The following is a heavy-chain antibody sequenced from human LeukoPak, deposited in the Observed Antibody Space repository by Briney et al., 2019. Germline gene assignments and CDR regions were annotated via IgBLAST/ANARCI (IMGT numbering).Heavy chain of an antibody. Sequence: GGSLRLSCAASGFTFSSYGMHWVRQAPGKGLEWVANINQDGSEKYYVDSVKGRFTIFRDNAKISLYLEMNSLRVEDTAVYYCARETTVVTDTAWFDPWGQGTLVTVSS. CDR3: ARETTVVTDTAWFDP. D-gene: IGHD4-23*01. J-gene: IGHJ5*02. CDR2: INQDGSEK. V-gene: IGHV3-7*01. CDR1: GFTFSSYG.